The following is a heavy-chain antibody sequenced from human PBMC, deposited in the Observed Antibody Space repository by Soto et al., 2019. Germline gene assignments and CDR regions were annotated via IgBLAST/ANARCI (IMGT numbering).Heavy chain of an antibody. J-gene: IGHJ6*02. CDR2: INPNSGGT. CDR1: GYTFTGYY. V-gene: IGHV1-2*04. Sequence: ASVKVSCKASGYTFTGYYMHWVRQAPGQGLEWMGWINPNSGGTNYAQKFQGWVTMTRDTSISTAYMELSRLRSDDTAVYYCARGPTLMYYYYGMDVWGQGTTVTVSS. CDR3: ARGPTLMYYYYGMDV. D-gene: IGHD3-16*01.